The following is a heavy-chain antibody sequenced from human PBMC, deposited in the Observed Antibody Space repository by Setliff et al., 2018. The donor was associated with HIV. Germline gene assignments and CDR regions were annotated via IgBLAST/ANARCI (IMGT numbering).Heavy chain of an antibody. CDR3: TRLAGGYADY. V-gene: IGHV4-4*09. J-gene: IGHJ4*02. D-gene: IGHD5-12*01. CDR2: ISTSGST. CDR1: GVSMTNNY. Sequence: SETLSLTCSVSGVSMTNNYWTWIRQPPGKGLEWIGCISTSGSTNYNPSLKSRVTLSIDMSKNQFSLKMSSVTAADTAVYYCTRLAGGYADYWGQGTLVTVSS.